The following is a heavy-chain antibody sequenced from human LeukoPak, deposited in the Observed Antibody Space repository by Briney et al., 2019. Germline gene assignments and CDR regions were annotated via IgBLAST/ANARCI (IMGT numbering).Heavy chain of an antibody. CDR3: ARDFGRTSDWQPRLYYGMDV. Sequence: PGRSLRLSCAASGFTFSSYGMHWVRQAPGKGLEWVAVISYDGSNKYYADSVKGRFTISRDNSKNTLYLQMNSLRAEDTAVYYCARDFGRTSDWQPRLYYGMDVWGQGTTVTVSS. CDR1: GFTFSSYG. V-gene: IGHV3-30*03. J-gene: IGHJ6*02. CDR2: ISYDGSNK. D-gene: IGHD2-2*01.